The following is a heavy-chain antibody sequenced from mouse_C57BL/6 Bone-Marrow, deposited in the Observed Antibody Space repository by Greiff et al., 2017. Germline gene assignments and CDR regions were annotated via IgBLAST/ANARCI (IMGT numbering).Heavy chain of an antibody. J-gene: IGHJ4*01. Sequence: QVQLKQSGAELARPGASVKLSCKASGYTFTSYGISWVKQRTGQGLEWIGEIYPRSGSTYYNEKFKGKATLTADKSSSTAYMELRSLTYEDSAVYFGARGAPDAMDYWGKGTSVTVSS. CDR3: ARGAPDAMDY. CDR1: GYTFTSYG. D-gene: IGHD3-1*01. CDR2: IYPRSGST. V-gene: IGHV1-81*01.